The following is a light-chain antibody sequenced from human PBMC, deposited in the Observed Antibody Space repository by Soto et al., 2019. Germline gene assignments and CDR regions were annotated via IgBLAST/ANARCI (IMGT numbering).Light chain of an antibody. CDR2: KAS. V-gene: IGKV1-5*03. CDR1: QSISSW. J-gene: IGKJ1*01. Sequence: DIKMYQSPSTLSASVGDRVTITCRASQSISSWLAWYQQKPGKAPKLLIYKASSLESGVPSRFSGSGSGTEFTLTISSLQPDDFATYYCQQYNSYSWTFGQGTKVDIK. CDR3: QQYNSYSWT.